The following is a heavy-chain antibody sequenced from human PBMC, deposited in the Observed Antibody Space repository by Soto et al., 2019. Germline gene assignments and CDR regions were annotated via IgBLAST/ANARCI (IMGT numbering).Heavy chain of an antibody. D-gene: IGHD7-27*01. CDR2: IYSGGST. Sequence: GGSLXLSCAASGFTVSSNYMSWVRQAPGKGLEWVSVIYSGGSTDYADSVKGRFTISRDNSKNTLYLQMNSLRAEDTAVYYCARDGTGDNDAFDIWGQGTMVTVSS. CDR3: ARDGTGDNDAFDI. CDR1: GFTVSSNY. J-gene: IGHJ3*02. V-gene: IGHV3-53*01.